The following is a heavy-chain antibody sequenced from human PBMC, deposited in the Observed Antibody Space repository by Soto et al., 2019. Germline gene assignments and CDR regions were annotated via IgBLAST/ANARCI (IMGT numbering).Heavy chain of an antibody. CDR3: ARPGRRGPVGMDV. V-gene: IGHV4-59*08. J-gene: IGHJ6*02. Sequence: LETLSLTPTVSGGSISSFYWSWIRQPPGKGLEWIGYIYYSGSTNYNPSLKSRVTISVDTSKNQFSLKLNSMTAADTAVYYCARPGRRGPVGMDVWGQGTTVTVSS. CDR2: IYYSGST. D-gene: IGHD3-10*01. CDR1: GGSISSFY.